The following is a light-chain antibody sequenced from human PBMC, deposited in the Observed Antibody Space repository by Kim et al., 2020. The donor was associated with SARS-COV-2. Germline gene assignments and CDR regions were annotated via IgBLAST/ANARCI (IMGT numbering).Light chain of an antibody. Sequence: ALGQTVRITCQGDSLTTYYASWYQQKPGQAPVLFFYANDNRPSGIPDRFSGSSSGNTASLTITETQAEDEADYFCHSRDSSGNHQVFGGGTQLTVL. CDR2: AND. CDR1: SLTTYY. V-gene: IGLV3-19*01. CDR3: HSRDSSGNHQV. J-gene: IGLJ2*01.